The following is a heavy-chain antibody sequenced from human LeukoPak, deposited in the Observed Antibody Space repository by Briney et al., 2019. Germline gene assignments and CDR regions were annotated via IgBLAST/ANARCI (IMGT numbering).Heavy chain of an antibody. D-gene: IGHD3-16*01. CDR1: GYTFTSFG. CDR3: ASGNTRGGLDY. J-gene: IGHJ4*02. V-gene: IGHV1-18*01. Sequence: ASVKVSCKASGYTFTSFGISWVRQAPGQGLEWMGWISAYNGKITYAEKFRGRVTMTTDTSTSTAYMEVRSLRSDDTAVFYCASGNTRGGLDYWGQGTLVTVSS. CDR2: ISAYNGKI.